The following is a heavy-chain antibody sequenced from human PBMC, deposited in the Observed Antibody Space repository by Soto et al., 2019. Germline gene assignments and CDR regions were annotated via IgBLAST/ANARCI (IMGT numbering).Heavy chain of an antibody. CDR3: ARDIVGAALFDY. CDR1: GVSVSSYY. CDR2: IFSSGTT. Sequence: PSETLSLTCTVSGVSVSSYYWSWVRQPAGKGLEWIGRIFSSGTTNYNPSLKSRVTMSLDTSNNQFSLKLSSVTAADTAVYFCARDIVGAALFDYWGQGAMVTVYS. V-gene: IGHV4-4*07. D-gene: IGHD1-26*01. J-gene: IGHJ4*02.